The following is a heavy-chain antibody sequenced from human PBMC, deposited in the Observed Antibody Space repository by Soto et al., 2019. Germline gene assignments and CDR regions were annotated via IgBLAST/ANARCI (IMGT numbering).Heavy chain of an antibody. CDR1: GFTSSDYV. Sequence: GSLRLFFAAVGFTSSDYVLIRLRPAPGKGLEWVSAIGTRDDIFYADSVEGRFTISRDDSKNTLYLQMNSLRAEDTALYYCAKDLGSDWFHYNWFDPWGQGT. CDR2: IGTRDDI. V-gene: IGHV3-23*01. D-gene: IGHD3-9*01. J-gene: IGHJ5*02. CDR3: AKDLGSDWFHYNWFDP.